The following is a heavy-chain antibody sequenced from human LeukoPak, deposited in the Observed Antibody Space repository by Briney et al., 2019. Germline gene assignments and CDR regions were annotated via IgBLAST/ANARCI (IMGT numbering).Heavy chain of an antibody. D-gene: IGHD2-21*02. V-gene: IGHV1-46*01. CDR1: GYTFTSYY. CDR3: ARERGDCYDG. Sequence: GASVKVSCKASGYTFTSYYMHWVRQAPGQGLEWMGIINPSGGSTSYAQKFQGRVTMTRDTSTSTVYMELRSLRSDDTAVYYCARERGDCYDGWGQGTLVTVSS. CDR2: INPSGGST. J-gene: IGHJ4*02.